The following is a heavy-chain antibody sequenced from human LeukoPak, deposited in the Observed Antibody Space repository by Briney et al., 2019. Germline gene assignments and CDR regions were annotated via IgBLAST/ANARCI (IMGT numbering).Heavy chain of an antibody. V-gene: IGHV3-21*01. Sequence: GGSLRLSCAASGFTFSSYSMNWVRQAPGKGLEWVSSISSSSSYIYYADSVKGRFTISRDNAKNSLYLQMNSLRAEDTAVYYCAKDRSPYYAYFDYWGQGTLVTVSS. CDR1: GFTFSSYS. J-gene: IGHJ4*02. D-gene: IGHD3-10*01. CDR2: ISSSSSYI. CDR3: AKDRSPYYAYFDY.